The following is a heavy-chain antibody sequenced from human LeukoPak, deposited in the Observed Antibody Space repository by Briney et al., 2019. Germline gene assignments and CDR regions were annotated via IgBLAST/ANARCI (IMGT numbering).Heavy chain of an antibody. CDR2: INPNSGGT. Sequence: ASVKVSCKASGYTFTGYYMNWVRQAPGQGLKWMGWINPNSGGTNYAQKFQGRVTMTRDTSISTAYMELSRLRSDDAAVYYCARETGATIDYWGQGTLVTVSS. V-gene: IGHV1-2*02. CDR3: ARETGATIDY. J-gene: IGHJ4*02. D-gene: IGHD1-26*01. CDR1: GYTFTGYY.